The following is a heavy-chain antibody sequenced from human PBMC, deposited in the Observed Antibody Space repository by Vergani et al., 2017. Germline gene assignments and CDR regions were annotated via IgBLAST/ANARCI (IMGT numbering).Heavy chain of an antibody. CDR3: ARRSSSYYFDI. D-gene: IGHD3-22*01. J-gene: IGHJ5*02. CDR2: VSHSGDT. Sequence: QVNLQESGPGLVKPSETLSLTCTVSGASVNSYYWGWIRQPPGKGLEWISSVSHSGDTYFNPSLKGRVSISMDTSKNYFFLTLSSVTAADTAMYYCARRSSSYYFDIWGQGVLITVSS. CDR1: GASVNSYY. V-gene: IGHV4-38-2*02.